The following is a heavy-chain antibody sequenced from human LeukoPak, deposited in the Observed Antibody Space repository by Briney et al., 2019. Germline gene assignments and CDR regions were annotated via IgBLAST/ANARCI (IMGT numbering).Heavy chain of an antibody. J-gene: IGHJ4*02. Sequence: PGGSLRLSCAASGFAFSSYAMHWVRQAPGKGLEWVAVISYDGSNKYYADSVKGRFTISRDNSKNTLYLQMNSLRAEDTAVYYCARGTQRGYSPFDYWGQGTLVTVSS. D-gene: IGHD5-18*01. V-gene: IGHV3-30*04. CDR2: ISYDGSNK. CDR3: ARGTQRGYSPFDY. CDR1: GFAFSSYA.